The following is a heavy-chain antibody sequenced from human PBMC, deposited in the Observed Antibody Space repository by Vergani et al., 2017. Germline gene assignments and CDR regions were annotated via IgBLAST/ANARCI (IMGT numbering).Heavy chain of an antibody. Sequence: QVQLQESGPGLVKPSQTLSLTCTVSGGSINSHNYYWSWIRQPAGKGLEWIGRIHTSGSTNYNPSLKSRVTMSEDTSKNHFSLRLTSVTAADTAVYYCARAEGSWWFDPWGQGTLVTVSS. J-gene: IGHJ5*02. CDR1: GGSINSHNYY. CDR2: IHTSGST. CDR3: ARAEGSWWFDP. V-gene: IGHV4-61*02.